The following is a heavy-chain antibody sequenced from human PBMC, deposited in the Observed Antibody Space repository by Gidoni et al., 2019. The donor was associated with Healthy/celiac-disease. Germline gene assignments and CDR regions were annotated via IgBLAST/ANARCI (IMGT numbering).Heavy chain of an antibody. CDR3: ASPHPVPAGESIRFFYGMDV. Sequence: QVQLVQSGAEVKQPGSSVKVSCTASGGTFSSYAISWVRQATGRGLEWMGGIIPIFGTANYAQKFQGRVTLTADESTSTAYMELRSLRSEDTAVYYCASPHPVPAGESIRFFYGMDVCGQGTTVTVSS. J-gene: IGHJ6*02. D-gene: IGHD2-2*01. CDR2: IIPIFGTA. CDR1: GGTFSSYA. V-gene: IGHV1-69*01.